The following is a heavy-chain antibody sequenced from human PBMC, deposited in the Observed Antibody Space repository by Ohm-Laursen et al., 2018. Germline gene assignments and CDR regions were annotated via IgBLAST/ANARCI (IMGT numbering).Heavy chain of an antibody. J-gene: IGHJ3*02. CDR3: AKEGYYYDSSGTKGGGAFDI. D-gene: IGHD3-22*01. CDR2: IKEDGSDK. CDR1: GFTFNNYW. V-gene: IGHV3-7*03. Sequence: GSLRLSCTASGFTFNNYWMTWVRQPPGKGLEWVANIKEDGSDKYYVDSVKGRFTISRDNAKNSLYLQMNSLRAEDTALYYCAKEGYYYDSSGTKGGGAFDIWGQGTMVTVSS.